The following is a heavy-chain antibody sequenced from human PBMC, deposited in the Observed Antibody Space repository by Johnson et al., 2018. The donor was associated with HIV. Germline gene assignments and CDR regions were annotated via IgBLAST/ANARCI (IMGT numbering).Heavy chain of an antibody. J-gene: IGHJ3*02. D-gene: IGHD3-22*01. CDR2: MSSSGSTI. Sequence: QVQLVESGGGLVKPGGSLRLSCAASGFGFSDYYMSWIRQAPGKGLEWISYMSSSGSTIYHAESVKGRFTISRDNAKNSLYLQMSSLRAEDTAVYYCVREWLYDAFDIWGQGTMVSVSS. V-gene: IGHV3-11*04. CDR3: VREWLYDAFDI. CDR1: GFGFSDYY.